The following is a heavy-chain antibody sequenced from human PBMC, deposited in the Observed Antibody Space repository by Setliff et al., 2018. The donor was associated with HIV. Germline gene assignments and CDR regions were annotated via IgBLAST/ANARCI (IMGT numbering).Heavy chain of an antibody. J-gene: IGHJ5*02. CDR2: ISQSGST. D-gene: IGHD6-19*01. Sequence: LSLTCAVSGGSVGSSNWWSWVRQPPGKGLEWIGEISQSGSTNYNPSLKSRVTISVDKSKNQFSLKLSSVTAADTAVYYCARGPARAVARPGWLDPWGQGTLVTVSS. CDR1: GGSVGSSNW. V-gene: IGHV4-4*02. CDR3: ARGPARAVARPGWLDP.